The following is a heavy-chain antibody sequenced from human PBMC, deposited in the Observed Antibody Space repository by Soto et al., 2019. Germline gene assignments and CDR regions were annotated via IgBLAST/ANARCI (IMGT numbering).Heavy chain of an antibody. CDR3: AKSGLAARLFYYGMDV. D-gene: IGHD6-6*01. V-gene: IGHV3-23*01. CDR2: ISGSGGST. CDR1: GFTFSSYA. Sequence: GGSLRLSCAASGFTFSSYAMSWVRQAPGKGLEWVSAISGSGGSTYYADSVKGRFTISRDNSKNTLYLQMNSLRAEDTAVYYCAKSGLAARLFYYGMDVWGQGTTVTVSS. J-gene: IGHJ6*02.